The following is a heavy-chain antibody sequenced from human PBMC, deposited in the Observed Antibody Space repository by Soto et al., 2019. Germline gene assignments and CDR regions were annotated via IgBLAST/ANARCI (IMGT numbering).Heavy chain of an antibody. CDR2: IIPMFGTT. V-gene: IGHV1-69*06. CDR1: GGTFSRYA. D-gene: IGHD1-1*01. J-gene: IGHJ4*02. Sequence: QVQLVQSGAEVRKPGSSVKVSCKASGGTFSRYAINWVRQAPGQGLEWMGGIIPMFGTTNYAQKFQGRVTITADTSTATAYMELSSLRSDDTAVYYCWRHDKTALPPLDSWGQGTLVSVSS. CDR3: WRHDKTALPPLDS.